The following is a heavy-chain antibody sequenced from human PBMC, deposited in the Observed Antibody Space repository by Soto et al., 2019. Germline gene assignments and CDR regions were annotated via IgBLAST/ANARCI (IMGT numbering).Heavy chain of an antibody. Sequence: QLLESGPGLVKPSETLSLTCIVSGGSVSSSGYYWGWIRQPPGKGLEWIGMMYYSGSTYYNPSLKSRVTISGDTSNNQFSLKLSSVTAADTAVYYCARRRDYYPFDIWGQGTMVTVSS. D-gene: IGHD3-10*01. CDR3: ARRRDYYPFDI. CDR2: MYYSGST. J-gene: IGHJ3*02. V-gene: IGHV4-39*01. CDR1: GGSVSSSGYY.